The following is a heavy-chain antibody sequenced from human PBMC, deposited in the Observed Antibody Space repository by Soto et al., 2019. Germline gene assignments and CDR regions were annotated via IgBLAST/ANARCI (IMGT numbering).Heavy chain of an antibody. CDR2: MNPNSGNT. CDR1: GYTFTSYD. J-gene: IGHJ6*03. V-gene: IGHV1-8*01. Sequence: GASVKVSCKASGYTFTSYDINWVRQATGQGLEWMGWMNPNSGNTGYAQKFQGRVTMTRNTSISTAYMELSSLRSEDTAVYYCARGKVGYYDFWSGYYTPCYYYYMDVWGKGTTVTAP. D-gene: IGHD3-3*01. CDR3: ARGKVGYYDFWSGYYTPCYYYYMDV.